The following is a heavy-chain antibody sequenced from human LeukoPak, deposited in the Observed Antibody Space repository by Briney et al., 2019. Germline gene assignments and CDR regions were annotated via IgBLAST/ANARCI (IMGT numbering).Heavy chain of an antibody. CDR2: INWNSGSI. J-gene: IGHJ4*02. D-gene: IGHD1-26*01. CDR1: GFSFDDYA. Sequence: GGSLRLSCAASGFSFDDYAMHWVRQAPGKGLEWVSGINWNSGSIDYAESVKGRFTISRDNAKNSLYLQMNSLRAEDTAVYYCAREAEWEPLDYWGQGTLVTVSS. CDR3: AREAEWEPLDY. V-gene: IGHV3-9*01.